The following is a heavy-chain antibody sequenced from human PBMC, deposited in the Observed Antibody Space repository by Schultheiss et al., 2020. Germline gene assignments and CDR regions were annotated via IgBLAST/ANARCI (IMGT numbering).Heavy chain of an antibody. V-gene: IGHV3-33*08. J-gene: IGHJ6*02. Sequence: GGSLRLSCAASGFTFDDYTMHWVRQAPGKGLEWVAVIWYDGSNKYYADSVKGRFTISRDNSKNTLYLQMNSLRAEDTAVYYCARQGNYYYGMDVWGQGTTVTVSS. CDR2: IWYDGSNK. CDR3: ARQGNYYYGMDV. CDR1: GFTFDDYT.